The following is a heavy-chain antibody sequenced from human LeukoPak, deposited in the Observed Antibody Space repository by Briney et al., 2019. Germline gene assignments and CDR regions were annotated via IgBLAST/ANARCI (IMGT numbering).Heavy chain of an antibody. V-gene: IGHV3-23*01. CDR3: AKDWEVRRPYYDILTGHYYYYYMDV. Sequence: GGSLRLSCAASGFTFSSYAMSWVRQAPGKGLEWVSAISGSGGSTYYADSVKGRFTISRDNSKNTLYLQMNSLRAEDTAVYYCAKDWEVRRPYYDILTGHYYYYYMDVWGKGTTVTVSS. D-gene: IGHD3-9*01. J-gene: IGHJ6*03. CDR1: GFTFSSYA. CDR2: ISGSGGST.